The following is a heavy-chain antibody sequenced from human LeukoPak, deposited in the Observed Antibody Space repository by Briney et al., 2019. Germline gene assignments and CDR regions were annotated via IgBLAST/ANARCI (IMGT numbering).Heavy chain of an antibody. Sequence: SETLSLTCTVSGGSISGNYWSWIRQPPGKGLEWIGYICPSGSTDYNPSLKSRVAISVDTSKNQFSLDLSSVTAADTAVYYCAKYGSGWYEGYFDYWGQGTLVTVSS. CDR2: ICPSGST. J-gene: IGHJ4*02. D-gene: IGHD6-19*01. V-gene: IGHV4-59*01. CDR3: AKYGSGWYEGYFDY. CDR1: GGSISGNY.